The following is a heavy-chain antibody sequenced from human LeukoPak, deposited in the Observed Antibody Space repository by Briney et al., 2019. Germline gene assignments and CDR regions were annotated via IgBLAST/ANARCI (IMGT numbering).Heavy chain of an antibody. Sequence: SGPTLVNPTQTLTLTCTFSGFSLTTKGVCVSWIRQPPGKALEWLARIDWDDDKYYSTSLKTRLTISKDTSKNQVVLTMTNMDPVDTATYYCSRTPQDCSAASCYSSLGYWGQGTLVTVSS. CDR2: IDWDDDK. J-gene: IGHJ4*02. D-gene: IGHD2-15*01. CDR1: GFSLTTKGVC. V-gene: IGHV2-70*11. CDR3: SRTPQDCSAASCYSSLGY.